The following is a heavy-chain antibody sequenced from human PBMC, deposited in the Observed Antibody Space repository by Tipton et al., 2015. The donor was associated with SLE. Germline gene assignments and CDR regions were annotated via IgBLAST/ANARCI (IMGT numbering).Heavy chain of an antibody. CDR1: GYSLMNYG. D-gene: IGHD3-10*01. V-gene: IGHV1-46*01. J-gene: IGHJ4*02. CDR2: INLRGSIT. CDR3: ARDTGSENYYKSPLDY. Sequence: QSGPEVKKPGASVNVFCKASGYSLMNYGISWVRQAPGQGLEWMGIINLRGSITSYSQKFQGRFTMTRDTSTSTVYMELSSLRSEDTAVYYCARDTGSENYYKSPLDYWGQGTLVTVSS.